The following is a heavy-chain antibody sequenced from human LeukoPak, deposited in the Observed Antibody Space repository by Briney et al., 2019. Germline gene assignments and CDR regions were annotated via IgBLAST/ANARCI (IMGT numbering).Heavy chain of an antibody. CDR2: IYYSGST. CDR3: ARSDSSGYYPYYFDS. D-gene: IGHD3-22*01. Sequence: SETLSLTCAVYGGSFSGYYWSWIRQPPGKGLEWIGYIYYSGSTNYNPSLKSRITISVDTSKNQFSLKLSSVTAADTAVYYCARSDSSGYYPYYFDSWGQGTLVTVSS. CDR1: GGSFSGYY. V-gene: IGHV4-59*01. J-gene: IGHJ4*02.